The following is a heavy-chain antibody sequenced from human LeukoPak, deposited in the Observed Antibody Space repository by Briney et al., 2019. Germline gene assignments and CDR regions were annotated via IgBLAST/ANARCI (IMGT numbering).Heavy chain of an antibody. D-gene: IGHD4-17*01. V-gene: IGHV3-48*03. CDR1: GFTFSSYD. Sequence: TGRSLRLSCAASGFTFSSYDMNWVRQALGKGLEWVSYISSSGSTIYYADSVKGRFTISRDNAKNSLYLQMNSLRAEDTAVYYCARDDYGDYGDYWGQGTLVTVSS. J-gene: IGHJ4*02. CDR3: ARDDYGDYGDY. CDR2: ISSSGSTI.